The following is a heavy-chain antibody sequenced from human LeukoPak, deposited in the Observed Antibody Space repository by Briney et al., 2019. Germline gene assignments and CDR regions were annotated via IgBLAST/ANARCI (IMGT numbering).Heavy chain of an antibody. CDR3: AKHLVVAADNPYFDY. CDR2: ISGSGGST. Sequence: PGGSLRLSCAASGFTFSSYGMSWVRQAPGKGLEWVSAISGSGGSTYYADSVKGRFTISRDNSKNTLYLQMNSLRAEDTAVYYCAKHLVVAADNPYFDYWGQGTLVTVSS. CDR1: GFTFSSYG. J-gene: IGHJ4*02. V-gene: IGHV3-23*01. D-gene: IGHD2-15*01.